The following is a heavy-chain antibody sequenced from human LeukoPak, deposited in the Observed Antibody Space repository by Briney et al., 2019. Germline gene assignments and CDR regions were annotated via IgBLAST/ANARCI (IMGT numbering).Heavy chain of an antibody. Sequence: GGSLRLSCAASGFTFSSYGMHWVRQAPGKGLEWVAVIWYDGSNKYYADSVKGRFTISRDNSKNTLYLQMNSLRAEDTAVYYCARDRVYGDRDYFDYWGQGTLVTVTS. CDR1: GFTFSSYG. CDR2: IWYDGSNK. D-gene: IGHD4-17*01. V-gene: IGHV3-33*01. CDR3: ARDRVYGDRDYFDY. J-gene: IGHJ4*02.